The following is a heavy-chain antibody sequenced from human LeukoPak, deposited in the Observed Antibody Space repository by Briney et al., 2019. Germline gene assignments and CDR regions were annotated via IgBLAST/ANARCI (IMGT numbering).Heavy chain of an antibody. J-gene: IGHJ6*03. CDR2: IKQDGSEK. CDR1: GFTFSSYT. V-gene: IGHV3-7*01. Sequence: PGGSLRLSCAASGFTFSSYTMSWVRQAPGKGLEWVANIKQDGSEKYYVDSVKGRFTISRDNAKNSLYLQMNSLRAEDTAVYYCARAVGDDYYYYMDVWGKGTTATGSS. CDR3: ARAVGDDYYYYMDV. D-gene: IGHD3-16*01.